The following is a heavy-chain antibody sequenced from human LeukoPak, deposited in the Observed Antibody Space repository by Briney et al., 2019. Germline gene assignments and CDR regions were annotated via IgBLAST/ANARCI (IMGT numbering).Heavy chain of an antibody. CDR2: ISSSSSYI. D-gene: IGHD1-26*01. J-gene: IGHJ4*02. CDR1: GFTFSSYS. CDR3: ARDLVEPPRTYYFDY. V-gene: IGHV3-21*01. Sequence: GGSLRLSCAASGFTFSSYSMNWVRQAPGMGLEWVSSISSSSSYIYDAVSVKGRLTISRDNAKNSLYLQMNSLRAEDTAVYYCARDLVEPPRTYYFDYWGQGTPVTVSS.